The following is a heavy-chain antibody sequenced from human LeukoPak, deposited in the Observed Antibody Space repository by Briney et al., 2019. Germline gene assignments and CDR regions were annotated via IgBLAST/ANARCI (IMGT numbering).Heavy chain of an antibody. CDR3: ARDSSGWLQFSSTFDY. CDR1: GFTFSSYA. V-gene: IGHV3-30*04. J-gene: IGHJ4*02. Sequence: PGGSLRLSCAASGFTFSSYAMHWVRQAPGKGLEWVAVISYDGNIKYYTDSVKGRFTISRDNTRNTLYLQMNSLRVEDTAVYYCARDSSGWLQFSSTFDYWGQGTLVTVSS. D-gene: IGHD5-24*01. CDR2: ISYDGNIK.